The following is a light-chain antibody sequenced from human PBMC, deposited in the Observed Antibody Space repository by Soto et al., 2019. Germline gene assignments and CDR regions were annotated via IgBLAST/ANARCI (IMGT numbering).Light chain of an antibody. CDR2: ATS. Sequence: EIVMTHSPATLSVSPGERATLSCRASQRVSNNLAWYQQRPGRSPRLLIYATSTRATGTPARFSGSGSGTEFTLTISSLQSEDFAVYYCQQYDNWPPPFGQGTRLEIK. J-gene: IGKJ5*01. CDR1: QRVSNN. CDR3: QQYDNWPPP. V-gene: IGKV3-15*01.